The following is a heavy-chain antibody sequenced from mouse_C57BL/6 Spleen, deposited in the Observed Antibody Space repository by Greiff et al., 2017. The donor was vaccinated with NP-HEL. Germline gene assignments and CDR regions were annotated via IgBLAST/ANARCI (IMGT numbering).Heavy chain of an antibody. CDR1: GYTFTDYY. Sequence: VQLHQSGPELVKPGASVKISCKASGYTFTDYYMNWVKQSHGKSLEWIGDINPNNGGTSYNQKFKGKATLTVDKSSSTAYMELRSLTSEDSAVYYCARLGVEGYFDYWGQGTTLTVSS. CDR3: ARLGVEGYFDY. V-gene: IGHV1-26*01. J-gene: IGHJ2*01. CDR2: INPNNGGT. D-gene: IGHD1-1*02.